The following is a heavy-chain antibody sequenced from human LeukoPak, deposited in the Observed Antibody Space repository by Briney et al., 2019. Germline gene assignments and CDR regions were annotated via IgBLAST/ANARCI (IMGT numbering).Heavy chain of an antibody. V-gene: IGHV1-2*02. D-gene: IGHD3-22*01. CDR2: INPNSGGT. CDR3: ARNYYDSSGPNY. CDR1: GYTFTDYH. J-gene: IGHJ4*02. Sequence: GASVKVSCKASGYTFTDYHMHWVRQAPGQGLEWMGWINPNSGGTNYAQKFQGRVTMTRDTSISTAYMELSRLRSDDTAVYYCARNYYDSSGPNYWGQGTLVTVSS.